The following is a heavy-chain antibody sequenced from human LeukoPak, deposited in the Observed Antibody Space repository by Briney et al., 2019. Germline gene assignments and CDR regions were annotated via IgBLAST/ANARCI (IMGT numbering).Heavy chain of an antibody. D-gene: IGHD3-9*01. V-gene: IGHV4-39*07. CDR2: IYYSGST. CDR1: GGSISSSSYY. Sequence: SETLSLTCTVSGGSISSSSYYWGWIRQPPGKGLEWIGSIYYSGSTYYNPSLKSRVTISVDTSKNQFSLKLSSVTAADTAVYYCARATRRLVRHAFDIWGQGTMVTVSS. CDR3: ARATRRLVRHAFDI. J-gene: IGHJ3*02.